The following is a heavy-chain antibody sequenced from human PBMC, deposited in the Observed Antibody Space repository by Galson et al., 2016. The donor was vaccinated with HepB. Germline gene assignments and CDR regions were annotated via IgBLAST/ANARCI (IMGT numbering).Heavy chain of an antibody. CDR1: GYTFTDFY. D-gene: IGHD1-7*01. J-gene: IGHJ6*02. V-gene: IGHV1-2*02. Sequence: SVKVSCKASGYTFTDFYIHWVRQAPGQGLEWMGWINPNSGGTKYAQKFQGRVTTTRDTSTSTAYMEVTRLRSDDTDDTAVYYCSRNKLKLHSHYYFYGMDVWGQGTTFTVSS. CDR3: SRNKLKLHSHYYFYGMDV. CDR2: INPNSGGT.